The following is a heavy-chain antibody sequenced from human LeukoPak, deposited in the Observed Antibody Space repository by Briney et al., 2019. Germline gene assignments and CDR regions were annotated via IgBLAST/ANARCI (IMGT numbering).Heavy chain of an antibody. Sequence: PGGSLRLSCAAAGFTFSSYGMHWVRQAPGKGLEWVAVIWYDGSNKYYADSVKGRFTISRDNSKNTLYLQMNSLRAEDTAVYYCARDRGPFDPWGQGTLVTVSS. CDR1: GFTFSSYG. CDR2: IWYDGSNK. CDR3: ARDRGPFDP. V-gene: IGHV3-33*01. J-gene: IGHJ5*02.